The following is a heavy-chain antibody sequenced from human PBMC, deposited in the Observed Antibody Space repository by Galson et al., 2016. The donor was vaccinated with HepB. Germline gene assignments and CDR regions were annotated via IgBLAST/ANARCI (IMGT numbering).Heavy chain of an antibody. D-gene: IGHD1-14*01. CDR2: VIPIYDIV. Sequence: SVKVSCKASGLTFRSYIITWVRQAPGQGLEWMGGVIPIYDIVKSAQGFQGRLTITADAFTSTAYMELSSLRAEDTAVYYCATGGDRTIDNWGQGTLVTVSS. CDR3: ATGGDRTIDN. CDR1: GLTFRSYI. J-gene: IGHJ4*02. V-gene: IGHV1-69*13.